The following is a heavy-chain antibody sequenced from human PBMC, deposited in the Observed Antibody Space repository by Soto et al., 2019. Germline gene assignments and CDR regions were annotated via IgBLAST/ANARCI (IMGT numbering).Heavy chain of an antibody. V-gene: IGHV4-34*01. Sequence: PSETLSLTCSSYSGSVRFDYLMWIRQPPGKGLEGIGEISHRGKTNYSPSLKSRVSISIDTSKRPFSLNLASVSAADPAVYYCARAPKVSGSSQTRPDFWGQGTLVTVSS. D-gene: IGHD6-6*01. CDR2: ISHRGKT. J-gene: IGHJ4*02. CDR1: SGSVRFDY. CDR3: ARAPKVSGSSQTRPDF.